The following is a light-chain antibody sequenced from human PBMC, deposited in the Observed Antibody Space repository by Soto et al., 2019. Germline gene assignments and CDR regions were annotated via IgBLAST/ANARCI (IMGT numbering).Light chain of an antibody. Sequence: QSVLTQPPSVSAAPGQKVTISCSGSSSNIENNYVAWYQQFPGMAPKLLISDNNNRPSGIPDRFSASKSGTSATLGITGLQTGDEADYYCGTRDTSLTAVVFGGGTKLTVL. J-gene: IGLJ2*01. CDR3: GTRDTSLTAVV. V-gene: IGLV1-51*01. CDR2: DNN. CDR1: SSNIENNY.